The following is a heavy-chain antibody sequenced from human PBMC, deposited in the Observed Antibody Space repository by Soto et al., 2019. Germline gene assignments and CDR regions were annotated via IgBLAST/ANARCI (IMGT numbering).Heavy chain of an antibody. CDR3: TRHYSGYDLGVY. Sequence: SETLSLTCTVSGGSISSSGYYWGWIRQPPGKGLEWIASIYYSGSTYYNPSLKSRLTISEDRSKNQITLKLKSVTAADTAVYYCTRHYSGYDLGVYWGQGTLVTVSS. CDR1: GGSISSSGYY. J-gene: IGHJ4*02. CDR2: IYYSGST. V-gene: IGHV4-39*01. D-gene: IGHD5-12*01.